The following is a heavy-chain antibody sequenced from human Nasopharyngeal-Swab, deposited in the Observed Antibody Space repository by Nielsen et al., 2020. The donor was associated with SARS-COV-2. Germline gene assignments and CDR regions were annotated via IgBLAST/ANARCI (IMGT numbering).Heavy chain of an antibody. CDR3: ARGQQWLVAGVGAFDI. V-gene: IGHV3-53*01. J-gene: IGHJ3*02. CDR2: IYSGGST. CDR1: GFPVSSKY. D-gene: IGHD6-19*01. Sequence: GGSLKISCAASGFPVSSKYMSWVRRAPGEGLEWVSVIYSGGSTYYADSVKGRFTISRDNSKNTLYLQMNSLRAEDTAVYYCARGQQWLVAGVGAFDIWGQGTMVTVSS.